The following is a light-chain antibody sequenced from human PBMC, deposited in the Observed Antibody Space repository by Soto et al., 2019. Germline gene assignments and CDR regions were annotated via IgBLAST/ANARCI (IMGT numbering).Light chain of an antibody. CDR1: SSNIGSNY. J-gene: IGLJ1*01. CDR2: RNN. Sequence: QSALTQPPSASGTPGQRVTTSCSGSSSNIGSNYVYWYQQLPGTAPKLLIYRNNQRPSGVPDRFSGSKSGTSASLAISGLRSDDEADYYCAAWDDSLSGYVFGTGTKVTVL. V-gene: IGLV1-47*01. CDR3: AAWDDSLSGYV.